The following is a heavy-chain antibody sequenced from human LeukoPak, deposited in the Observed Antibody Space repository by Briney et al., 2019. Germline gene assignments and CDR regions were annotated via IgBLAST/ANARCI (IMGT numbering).Heavy chain of an antibody. CDR1: GYTFSGYY. CDR2: INPNSGGT. J-gene: IGHJ3*02. Sequence: GASVKVSCKASGYTFSGYYMHWVRQAPGQGLEWMGWINPNSGGTNYAQKFQDRVTMTRDTSISTAYMELSRLRSDDTAVYFCARVLHLWPPGAFDIWGQGTMVTVSS. D-gene: IGHD3-10*01. V-gene: IGHV1-2*02. CDR3: ARVLHLWPPGAFDI.